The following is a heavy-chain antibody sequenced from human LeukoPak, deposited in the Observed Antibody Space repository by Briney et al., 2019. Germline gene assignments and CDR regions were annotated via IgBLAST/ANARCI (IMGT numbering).Heavy chain of an antibody. J-gene: IGHJ4*02. Sequence: ASVKVSCKASGYTFTSYGISWVRQAPGQGLEWMGWISAYNGNTNYAQKLQGRVTMTTDTSTSTAYMELRSLRSDDTAVNYCARTHTRFAALTSTGYWGQGTLVTVSS. V-gene: IGHV1-18*01. CDR2: ISAYNGNT. CDR1: GYTFTSYG. CDR3: ARTHTRFAALTSTGY. D-gene: IGHD6-6*01.